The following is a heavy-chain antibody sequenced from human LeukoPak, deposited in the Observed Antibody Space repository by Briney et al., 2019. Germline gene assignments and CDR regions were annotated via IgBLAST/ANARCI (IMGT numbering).Heavy chain of an antibody. CDR2: ISGSGGST. Sequence: PGGSLRLSCTASGFAFAEFGLSWVRQAPGKGLEWVSAISGSGGSTYYADSVKGRFTISRDNAKNSLYLQMNSLRAEDTAVYYCARDSYGLEGAFDIWGQGTMVTVSS. V-gene: IGHV3-21*01. D-gene: IGHD5-18*01. CDR3: ARDSYGLEGAFDI. CDR1: GFAFAEFG. J-gene: IGHJ3*02.